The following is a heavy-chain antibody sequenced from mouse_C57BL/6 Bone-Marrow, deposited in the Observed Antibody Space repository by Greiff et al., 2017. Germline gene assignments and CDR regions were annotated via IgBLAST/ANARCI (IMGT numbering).Heavy chain of an antibody. CDR1: GYSFTSYY. CDR2: IYPGRGNT. Sequence: QVQLKQSGPELVKPGASVKISCKASGYSFTSYYIHWVKQRPGQGLEWIGWIYPGRGNTKYNEKFKGKATLTADTSSSTAYMQLSSLTSEDSAVYYCARDTTVVADYYAMDYWGQGTSVTVSS. D-gene: IGHD1-1*01. J-gene: IGHJ4*01. V-gene: IGHV1-66*01. CDR3: ARDTTVVADYYAMDY.